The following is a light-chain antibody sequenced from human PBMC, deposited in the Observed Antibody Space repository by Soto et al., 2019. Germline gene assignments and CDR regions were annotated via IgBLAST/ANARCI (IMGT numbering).Light chain of an antibody. V-gene: IGKV3-20*01. CDR2: GAS. J-gene: IGKJ5*01. CDR3: QQYGSSLSIT. Sequence: EIVMTQSPATLSVSPGERATLSCRASQSVNSRLAWYQQKPGQAPRLLIYGASSRATGIPDRFSGSGSGTDFTLTISRLEPEDFAVYYCQQYGSSLSITFGQGTRLEIK. CDR1: QSVNSR.